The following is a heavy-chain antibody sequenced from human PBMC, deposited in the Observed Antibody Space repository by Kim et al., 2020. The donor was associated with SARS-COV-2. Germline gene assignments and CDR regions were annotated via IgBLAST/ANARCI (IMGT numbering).Heavy chain of an antibody. CDR1: GFTFGRFTFGSFW. CDR3: ARTVAGRIDAFD. J-gene: IGHJ3*02. Sequence: GGSLRLSCAASGFTFGRFTFGSFWMSWVRQAPGKGLEWVANIKQDGSQKYYVDSMKGRFTISRDNAQNSLYLHVTSLRAEDTAVYYCARTVAGRIDAFD. V-gene: IGHV3-7*03. D-gene: IGHD6-19*01. CDR2: IKQDGSQK.